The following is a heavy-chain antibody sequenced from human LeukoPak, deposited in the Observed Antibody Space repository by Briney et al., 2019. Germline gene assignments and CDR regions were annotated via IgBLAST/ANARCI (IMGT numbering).Heavy chain of an antibody. CDR3: ARILLPKPGIAAGGLDY. Sequence: SGPTLVNPTQTLTLTCTFSGFSLSTSGMCMSWIRQPPGKALEWLARIDWDDDKYYSTSLKTRLTISKDTSKNQVVLTMTNMDPVDSATYYCARILLPKPGIAAGGLDYWGQGTLVTVSS. J-gene: IGHJ4*02. CDR1: GFSLSTSGMC. D-gene: IGHD6-13*01. CDR2: IDWDDDK. V-gene: IGHV2-70*11.